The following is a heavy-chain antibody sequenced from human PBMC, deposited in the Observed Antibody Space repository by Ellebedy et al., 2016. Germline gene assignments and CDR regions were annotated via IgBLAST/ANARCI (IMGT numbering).Heavy chain of an antibody. CDR2: IYYSGST. D-gene: IGHD2-21*02. J-gene: IGHJ5*02. Sequence: SETLSLTXTVSGCPISRYYWSWIRQPPGKGLEWIGYIYYSGSTNYNPSLKSRVTISVDTSKNQFSLKLSSVTAADTAVYYCAGAYCGGDCHNWLDPWGQGTLVTVSS. CDR3: AGAYCGGDCHNWLDP. V-gene: IGHV4-59*08. CDR1: GCPISRYY.